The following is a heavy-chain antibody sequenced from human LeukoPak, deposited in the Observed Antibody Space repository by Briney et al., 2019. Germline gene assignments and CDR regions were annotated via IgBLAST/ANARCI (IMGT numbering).Heavy chain of an antibody. D-gene: IGHD6-25*01. CDR3: TTDPPGGF. CDR1: GFSFNKEW. V-gene: IGHV3-15*01. Sequence: GGSLRLSCAASGFSFNKEWMSWVRQAPGKGLEWAGRIKDKAYGGTMDYAAPVKGRFTISRDDSKNTLYLQMNNLDTEDTGVYYCTTDPPGGFWGQGTLVTVSS. J-gene: IGHJ4*02. CDR2: IKDKAYGGTM.